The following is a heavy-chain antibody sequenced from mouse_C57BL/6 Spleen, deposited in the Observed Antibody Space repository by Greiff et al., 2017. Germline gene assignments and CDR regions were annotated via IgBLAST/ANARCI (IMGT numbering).Heavy chain of an antibody. CDR3: ARASGSTWFAY. V-gene: IGHV1-50*01. Sequence: QVQLQQPGAELVKPGASVKLSCKASGYTFTSYWMQWVNQRPGQGLEWIGEIDPSDSYTNYNQKFKGKATLTVDTSSSTACMQLSSLTSEDSAVYSCARASGSTWFAYWGQGTLVTVSA. D-gene: IGHD1-1*01. CDR1: GYTFTSYW. J-gene: IGHJ3*01. CDR2: IDPSDSYT.